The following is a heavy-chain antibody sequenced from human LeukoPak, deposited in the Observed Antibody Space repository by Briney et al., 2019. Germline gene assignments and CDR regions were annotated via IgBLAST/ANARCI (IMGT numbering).Heavy chain of an antibody. CDR3: ARDGEGYGFDY. CDR2: IWCDGSNK. CDR1: GFTFSSYG. J-gene: IGHJ4*02. D-gene: IGHD5-12*01. Sequence: GGSLRLSCAASGFTFSSYGMHWVRQAPGKGLEWVAVIWCDGSNKYYADSVKGRFTISRDNSKNTLYLQMNSLRAEDTAVYYCARDGEGYGFDYWGQGTLVTVSS. V-gene: IGHV3-33*01.